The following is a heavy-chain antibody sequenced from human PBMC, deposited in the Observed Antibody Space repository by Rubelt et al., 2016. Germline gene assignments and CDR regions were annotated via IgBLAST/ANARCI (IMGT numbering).Heavy chain of an antibody. D-gene: IGHD3-16*01. CDR3: ARVMGYFDY. V-gene: IGHV4-34*01. J-gene: IGHJ4*02. CDR2: INHSGST. CDR1: GGSFSGYY. Sequence: QVQLQQWGAGLLKPSETLSLTCAVYGGSFSGYYWSWIRQPPGKGLEWIGEINHSGSTNYNPSLKSRVNISVDTSKNQFALKLSSVTGADTAVYYCARVMGYFDYWGEGTLVTVSA.